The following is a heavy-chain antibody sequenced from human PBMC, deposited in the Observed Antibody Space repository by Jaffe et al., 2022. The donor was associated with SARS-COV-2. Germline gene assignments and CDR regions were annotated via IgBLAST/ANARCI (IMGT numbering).Heavy chain of an antibody. D-gene: IGHD6-13*01. V-gene: IGHV1-69*01. CDR3: ARVNLGGIAAAGSGSLGP. Sequence: QVQLVQSGAEVKKPGSSVKVSCKASGGTFSSYAISWVRQAPGQGLEWMGGIIPIFGTANYAQKFQGRVTITADESTSTAYMELSSLRSEDTAVYYCARVNLGGIAAAGSGSLGPWGQGTLVTVSS. CDR2: IIPIFGTA. CDR1: GGTFSSYA. J-gene: IGHJ5*02.